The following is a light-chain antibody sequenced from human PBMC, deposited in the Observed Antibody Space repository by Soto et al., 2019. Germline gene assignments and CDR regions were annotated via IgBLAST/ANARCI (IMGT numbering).Light chain of an antibody. CDR2: DAS. Sequence: EIVLTQSPATLSLSPGARATLSCRASQSVSSYLAWYQHKPAQAPRLLIYDASNRATGIPARFSGSGSGTDLTLTSSSLEPEYFAVYYWQQRTGWPPAVTFGQGTRLEIK. CDR1: QSVSSY. V-gene: IGKV3-11*01. CDR3: QQRTGWPPAVT. J-gene: IGKJ5*01.